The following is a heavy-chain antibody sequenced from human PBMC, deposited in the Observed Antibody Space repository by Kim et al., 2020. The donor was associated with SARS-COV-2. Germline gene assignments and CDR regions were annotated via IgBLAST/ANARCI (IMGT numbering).Heavy chain of an antibody. CDR2: ISGSGGNT. J-gene: IGHJ5*02. D-gene: IGHD6-13*01. Sequence: GGSLRLSCAASGFTFSSYTMSWVRQAPGKGLEWVSGISGSGGNTYYADSVKGRFTISRDNSKNTLYLQMNSLRAEDTAVYYCAKDRTESSSWFNWFDPWGQGTLVTVSS. CDR1: GFTFSSYT. V-gene: IGHV3-23*01. CDR3: AKDRTESSSWFNWFDP.